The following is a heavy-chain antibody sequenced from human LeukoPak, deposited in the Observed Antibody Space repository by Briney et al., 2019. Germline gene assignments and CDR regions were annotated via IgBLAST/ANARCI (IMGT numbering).Heavy chain of an antibody. CDR3: ARVVVVAATFDY. Sequence: SETLSLTCAVYGGSFSGYYWSWIRQPPGKGLEWIGEINHSGSTNYNPSLESRVTISVDTSKNQFSLKLSSVTAADTAVYYCARVVVVAATFDYWGQGTLVTVSS. V-gene: IGHV4-34*01. CDR2: INHSGST. J-gene: IGHJ4*02. D-gene: IGHD2-15*01. CDR1: GGSFSGYY.